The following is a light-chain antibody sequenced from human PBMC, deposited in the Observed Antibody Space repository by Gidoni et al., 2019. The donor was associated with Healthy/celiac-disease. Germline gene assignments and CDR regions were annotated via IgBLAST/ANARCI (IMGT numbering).Light chain of an antibody. Sequence: EIVLTQSPGTLSLSPVERATLSCRASQSVSSSYLAWYQQKPGQAPRLLIYGASSRATGIPDRFSGSGSGTDFTLTISRLEPEDFAVYYCQQYGSSSAAFGGGTKVEIK. V-gene: IGKV3-20*01. CDR3: QQYGSSSAA. CDR1: QSVSSSY. J-gene: IGKJ4*01. CDR2: GAS.